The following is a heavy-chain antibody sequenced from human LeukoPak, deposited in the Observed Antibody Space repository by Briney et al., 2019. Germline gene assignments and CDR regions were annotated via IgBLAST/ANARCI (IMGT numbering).Heavy chain of an antibody. V-gene: IGHV4-39*07. Sequence: SETLSLTCTVSGGSISSSSYYWGWIRQPPGKGLEWIGSIYHSGNTYYNPSLKRRVTVSVDTSKNQFSLKLSSVTAADTAVYYCARDNVGGTGGSDYWGQGTLVTVSS. CDR2: IYHSGNT. CDR1: GGSISSSSYY. J-gene: IGHJ4*02. CDR3: ARDNVGGTGGSDY. D-gene: IGHD1-26*01.